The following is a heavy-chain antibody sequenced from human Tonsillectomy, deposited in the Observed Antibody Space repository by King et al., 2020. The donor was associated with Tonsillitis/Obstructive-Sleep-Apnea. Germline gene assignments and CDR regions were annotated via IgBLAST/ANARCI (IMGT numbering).Heavy chain of an antibody. D-gene: IGHD1-26*01. J-gene: IGHJ3*02. Sequence: VQLVESGGGLVKPGGSLRLSCAASGFTFSDYYMSWIRQAPGKGLEWVSYISSSSSYTNYADSVKGRFTISRDNAKKSLYLQMNSLRAEDTAVYYCARAWCSVSCPDAFDIWGRGTMVTVSS. CDR3: ARAWCSVSCPDAFDI. CDR2: ISSSSSYT. CDR1: GFTFSDYY. V-gene: IGHV3-11*05.